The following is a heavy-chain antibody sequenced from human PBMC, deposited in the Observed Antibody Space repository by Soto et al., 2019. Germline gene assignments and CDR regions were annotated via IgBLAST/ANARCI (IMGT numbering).Heavy chain of an antibody. Sequence: EVQLVESGGGLVQPGGSLKLSCVASGFTFSDSAMHWVRQASGKGLEWVGRIRSKVNTYATAYAASVKGRFTISRDDSMNPAYLQMNGLKTEDTAVYYCTRRRDWTAMDPLDYWGQGTLVTVSS. V-gene: IGHV3-73*02. J-gene: IGHJ4*02. D-gene: IGHD5-18*01. CDR2: IRSKVNTYAT. CDR1: GFTFSDSA. CDR3: TRRRDWTAMDPLDY.